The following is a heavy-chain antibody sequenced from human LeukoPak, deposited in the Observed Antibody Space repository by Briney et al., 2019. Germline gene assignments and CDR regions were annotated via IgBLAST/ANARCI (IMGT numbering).Heavy chain of an antibody. CDR3: ARSRSITMVRGVRRGWFDP. V-gene: IGHV4-34*01. Sequence: SETLSLTCAVCGGSFSGYYWSWIRQPPGKGLEAIGEINHSGSTNYNPSLKSRVTISVDTSKNQFSLKLSSVTAADTAVYYCARSRSITMVRGVRRGWFDPWGQGTLVTVSS. CDR1: GGSFSGYY. J-gene: IGHJ5*02. D-gene: IGHD3-10*01. CDR2: INHSGST.